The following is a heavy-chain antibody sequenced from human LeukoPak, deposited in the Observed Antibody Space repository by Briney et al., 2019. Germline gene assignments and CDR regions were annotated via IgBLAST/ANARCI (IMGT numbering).Heavy chain of an antibody. CDR1: GGSISSYY. CDR3: ARYTAMSSNWFDP. CDR2: IYYSGST. Sequence: SETLSLTCTVSGGSISSYYWSWIRQPPGKGLEWIGYIYYSGSTNYNPSLKSRVTISVDTSKNQFSLKLSSVTAADTAVYYCARYTAMSSNWFDPWGQGTLVTVSS. V-gene: IGHV4-59*08. J-gene: IGHJ5*02. D-gene: IGHD5-18*01.